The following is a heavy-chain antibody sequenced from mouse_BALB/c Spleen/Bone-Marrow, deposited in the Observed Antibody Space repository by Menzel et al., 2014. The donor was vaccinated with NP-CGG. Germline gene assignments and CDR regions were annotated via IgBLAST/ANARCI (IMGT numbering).Heavy chain of an antibody. CDR2: INPDSNTI. J-gene: IGHJ3*01. CDR1: GFAFSRYW. Sequence: EVKLLESGGGLVQPGGSLKLSCAASGFAFSRYWMSWVRQAPGKGLEWIGEINPDSNTINYTPFLKDKFIISRDNAKNTLYLQMSKVRSEDTALYYCARLGYYGSFAYWGQGTLVTVSA. CDR3: ARLGYYGSFAY. D-gene: IGHD1-2*01. V-gene: IGHV4-1*02.